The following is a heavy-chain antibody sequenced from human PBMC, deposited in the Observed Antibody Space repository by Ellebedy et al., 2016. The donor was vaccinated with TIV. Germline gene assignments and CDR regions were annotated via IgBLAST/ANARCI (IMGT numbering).Heavy chain of an antibody. D-gene: IGHD6-19*01. CDR3: ARISSGWGFDY. Sequence: SGPTLVKPTQTLTLTCTFSGFSLSTSRLSVSWIRQPPGKALEWLARIDWDDDKFYSPSLRTRVTISKDSSENQVVLTMTNMDPEDTATYYCARISSGWGFDYWGQGTLVTVFS. J-gene: IGHJ4*02. V-gene: IGHV2-70*17. CDR2: IDWDDDK. CDR1: GFSLSTSRLS.